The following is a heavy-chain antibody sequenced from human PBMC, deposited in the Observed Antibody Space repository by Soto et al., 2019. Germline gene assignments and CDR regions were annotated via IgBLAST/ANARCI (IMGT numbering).Heavy chain of an antibody. CDR1: GFTFDDYA. CDR3: AKAYSSSWPTHFEY. CDR2: ISWHSGSI. Sequence: EVQLVESGGGLVQPGRSLRLSCAASGFTFDDYAMHWVRQAPGKGLEWVSGISWHSGSIGYADSVKGRFTVSRDNDKNSLYLQMNSLRAEDTALDDCAKAYSSSWPTHFEYWGQGTLVTVSS. V-gene: IGHV3-9*01. J-gene: IGHJ4*02. D-gene: IGHD6-13*01.